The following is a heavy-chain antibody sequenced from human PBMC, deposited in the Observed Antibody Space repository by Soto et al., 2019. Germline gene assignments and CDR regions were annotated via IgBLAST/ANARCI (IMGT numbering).Heavy chain of an antibody. Sequence: ASVKVSCKACGYIFTSYGISWVRQAPGQGLEWMGWISAYNGNTNYAQKLQGRVTMTTDTSTSTAYMELRSLRSDDTAVYYCARDIPGIVVVPAAMPGLNWFDPWGRG. CDR2: ISAYNGNT. V-gene: IGHV1-18*01. D-gene: IGHD2-2*01. CDR1: GYIFTSYG. J-gene: IGHJ5*02. CDR3: ARDIPGIVVVPAAMPGLNWFDP.